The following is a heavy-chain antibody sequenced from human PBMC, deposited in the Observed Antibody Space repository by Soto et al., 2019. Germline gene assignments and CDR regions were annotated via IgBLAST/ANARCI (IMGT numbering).Heavy chain of an antibody. J-gene: IGHJ5*02. D-gene: IGHD3-10*01. CDR1: GDPITSGGFY. Sequence: TSETLSLTCTLSGDPITSGGFYWTWIRQHPAKGLEWIGYIYYSGVTYYNPSLKSRATISVDTSKNQFSLNLSSVSAADTAMYYCARDLRGRRSGRFDPWGQGTLVTAPQ. V-gene: IGHV4-31*03. CDR2: IYYSGVT. CDR3: ARDLRGRRSGRFDP.